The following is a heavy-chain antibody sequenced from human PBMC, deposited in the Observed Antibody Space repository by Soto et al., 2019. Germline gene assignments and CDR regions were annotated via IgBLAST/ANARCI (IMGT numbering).Heavy chain of an antibody. CDR2: IDPSDSYT. CDR3: ARHFGRAYSSSPGGMDV. D-gene: IGHD6-6*01. Sequence: GESLKISCKGSGYSFTSYWISWVRQMPGKGLEWMGRIDPSDSYTNYSPSFQGHVAISADKSISTAYLQWSSLKASDTAMYYCARHFGRAYSSSPGGMDVWGQGTTVTVSS. V-gene: IGHV5-10-1*01. CDR1: GYSFTSYW. J-gene: IGHJ6*02.